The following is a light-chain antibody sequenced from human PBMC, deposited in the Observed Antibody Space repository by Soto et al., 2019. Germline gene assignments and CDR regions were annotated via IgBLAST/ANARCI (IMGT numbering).Light chain of an antibody. CDR3: QHYYDWPPT. CDR2: NAA. CDR1: QSININ. V-gene: IGKV3-15*01. Sequence: EIVMTQSPATLSVPPGERATLSCRGSQSININLAWYQQKPGQPPSLLIYNAATRATGIPARFSGSGSGTDFTLTITSLQSEDFAVYYCQHYYDWPPTFGQGTQVEI. J-gene: IGKJ1*01.